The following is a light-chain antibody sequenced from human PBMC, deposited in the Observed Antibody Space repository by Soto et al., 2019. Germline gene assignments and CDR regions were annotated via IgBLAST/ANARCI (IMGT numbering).Light chain of an antibody. CDR1: SSDVGAYNS. V-gene: IGLV2-11*01. CDR2: DVN. CDR3: CSNAGTSTFKV. Sequence: QSVLTQPRSVSGSPGQSVTISCTGTSSDVGAYNSVSWHQQHPGKAPKLMMYDVNKRPSGVPDRFSGSKSGNTASLTISGLQPEDEADYFCCSNAGTSTFKVFGGGTQLTVL. J-gene: IGLJ2*01.